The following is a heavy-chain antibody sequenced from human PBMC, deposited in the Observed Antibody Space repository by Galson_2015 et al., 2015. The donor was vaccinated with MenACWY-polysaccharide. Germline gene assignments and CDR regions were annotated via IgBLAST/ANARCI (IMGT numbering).Heavy chain of an antibody. CDR3: ARHLFRTQPSSPHD. D-gene: IGHD2-2*01. CDR2: IYPGDSDA. V-gene: IGHV5-51*01. Sequence: QSGAEVKKPGESLKISCKASGYSFPNYWIGWVRQMPGKGLEWMGIIYPGDSDARYSPSFRGQVTISADTSVNTVYLQWSSLKASASAMSYCARHLFRTQPSSPHDWGQGTLVTVSS. J-gene: IGHJ4*02. CDR1: GYSFPNYW.